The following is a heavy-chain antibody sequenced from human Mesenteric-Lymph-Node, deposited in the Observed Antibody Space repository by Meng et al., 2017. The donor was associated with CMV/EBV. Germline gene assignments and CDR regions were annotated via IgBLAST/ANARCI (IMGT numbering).Heavy chain of an antibody. CDR2: IWYDGSNK. J-gene: IGHJ4*02. Sequence: GESLKISCAASGFTFSSYGMHWVRQAPGKGLEWVAVIWYDGSNKYYADSVKGRFTISRDNSKNTLYLQMNSLRAEDTAVYYCAKETRERKFYYFDYWGQGTLVTVSS. CDR3: AKETRERKFYYFDY. D-gene: IGHD3-3*01. CDR1: GFTFSSYG. V-gene: IGHV3-33*06.